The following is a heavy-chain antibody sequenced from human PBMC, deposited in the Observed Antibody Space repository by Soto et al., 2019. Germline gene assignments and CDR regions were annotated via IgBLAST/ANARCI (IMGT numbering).Heavy chain of an antibody. V-gene: IGHV3-30-3*01. CDR3: ARAPLLEVCSSTSCPPYYYGMDV. CDR1: GFTFSSYA. J-gene: IGHJ6*02. Sequence: GGSLRLSCAASGFTFSSYAMHWVRQAPGKGLEWVAVISYDGSNKYYADSVKGRFTISRDNSKNTLCLQMNSLRAEDTAVYYCARAPLLEVCSSTSCPPYYYGMDVWGQGTMVTVSS. CDR2: ISYDGSNK. D-gene: IGHD2-2*01.